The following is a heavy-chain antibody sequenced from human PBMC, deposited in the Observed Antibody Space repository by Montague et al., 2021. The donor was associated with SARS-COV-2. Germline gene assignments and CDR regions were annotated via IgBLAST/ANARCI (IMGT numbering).Heavy chain of an antibody. CDR1: GECCSGYY. D-gene: IGHD3-10*01. Sequence: SETLSLTCAVYGECCSGYYWGWIRQPPGKRLDRNGEINHTGSTNYNPSLKSRVTISVDTSKNQFSLKLSSVTAADTAVYYCARVRYYGSGTSLGMDVWGQGTTVTVSS. CDR3: ARVRYYGSGTSLGMDV. J-gene: IGHJ6*02. CDR2: INHTGST. V-gene: IGHV4-34*01.